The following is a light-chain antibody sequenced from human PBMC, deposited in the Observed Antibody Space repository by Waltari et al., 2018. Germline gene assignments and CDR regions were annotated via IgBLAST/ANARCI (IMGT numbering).Light chain of an antibody. CDR1: QSLLNRNGYHY. CDR3: MQALHAPVT. Sequence: EIVMTQSPLSLAVTPGGPATLACRSSQSLLNRNGYHYLDWYLQKPGQAPQPLISLGSARASGVPDRFSGSGSVTDFTLKISRVEPEDVGVYYCMQALHAPVTFGPGTKVDIK. V-gene: IGKV2-28*01. CDR2: LGS. J-gene: IGKJ3*01.